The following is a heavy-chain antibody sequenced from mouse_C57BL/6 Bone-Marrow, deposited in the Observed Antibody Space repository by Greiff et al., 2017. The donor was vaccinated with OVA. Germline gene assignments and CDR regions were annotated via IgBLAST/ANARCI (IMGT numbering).Heavy chain of an antibody. J-gene: IGHJ4*01. CDR2: ISSGGSYT. CDR3: ARPLYDYDAMDY. Sequence: EVQVVESGGDLVKPGGSLKLSCAASGFTFSSYGMSWVRQTPDKRLEWVATISSGGSYTYYPDSVKGRFTISRDNAKNTLYLQMSSLKSEDTAMYYCARPLYDYDAMDYWGQGTSVTVSS. V-gene: IGHV5-6*01. D-gene: IGHD1-1*01. CDR1: GFTFSSYG.